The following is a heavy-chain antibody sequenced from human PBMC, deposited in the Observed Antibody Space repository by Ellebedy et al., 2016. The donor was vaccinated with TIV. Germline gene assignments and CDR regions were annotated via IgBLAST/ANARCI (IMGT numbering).Heavy chain of an antibody. V-gene: IGHV1-46*01. D-gene: IGHD3-16*01. CDR2: VIPCDGST. CDR1: GYTFTPYH. CDR3: ARDSWGSDY. Sequence: AASVKVSCKASGYTFTPYHIHWFRQAPGQGLEWMGRVIPCDGSTTYEQQFQGRVTMTSDTSKSTVYMELSGLRSEDTAVYYCARDSWGSDYWGQGTLDTVSS. J-gene: IGHJ4*02.